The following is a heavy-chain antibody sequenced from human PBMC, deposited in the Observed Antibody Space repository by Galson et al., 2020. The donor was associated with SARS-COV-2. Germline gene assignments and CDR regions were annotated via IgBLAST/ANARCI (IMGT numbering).Heavy chain of an antibody. Sequence: GGSLRLSCAASGLTVSSNYMSWVRQAPGKGLEWVSVIYRDGTTYSAASVRGRFTISRDNSKNTLYLQMNSLRAEDTAVYYCARGYSSGWGLFDSWGQGTLVTVSS. CDR1: GLTVSSNY. D-gene: IGHD6-19*01. CDR2: IYRDGTT. V-gene: IGHV3-53*01. J-gene: IGHJ4*02. CDR3: ARGYSSGWGLFDS.